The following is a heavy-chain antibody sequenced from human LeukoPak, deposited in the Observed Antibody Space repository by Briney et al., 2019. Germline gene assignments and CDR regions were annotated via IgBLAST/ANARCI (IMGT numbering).Heavy chain of an antibody. V-gene: IGHV4-39*01. CDR1: GGSLSSSSYY. CDR3: ASPPPYGDYASGFDY. D-gene: IGHD4-17*01. J-gene: IGHJ4*02. Sequence: PSETLSLTCTVSGGSLSSSSYYWGWLRQPPGKGLEWLGSIYYRGSTYYNPSLKRRVTISVDTSKNQFSLKLSSVTAADTAVYYCASPPPYGDYASGFDYWGQGTLVTVSS. CDR2: IYYRGST.